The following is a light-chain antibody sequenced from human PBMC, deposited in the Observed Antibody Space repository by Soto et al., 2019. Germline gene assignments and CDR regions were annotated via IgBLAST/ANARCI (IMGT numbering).Light chain of an antibody. V-gene: IGKV3-11*01. CDR1: QSVRTY. Sequence: PVTLSLSLGGGASLSCRGSQSVRTYLAWYQVKPGQAPRLLIYDASRRASGVPARFSGSGSGTDFTLTISSLEPEDFALYYCQQRNTWPPITFGQGTRLEIK. CDR3: QQRNTWPPIT. J-gene: IGKJ5*01. CDR2: DAS.